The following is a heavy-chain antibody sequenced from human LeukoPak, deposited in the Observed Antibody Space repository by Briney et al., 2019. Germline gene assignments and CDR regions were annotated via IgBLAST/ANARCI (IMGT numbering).Heavy chain of an antibody. CDR3: ARGPYRVTMVRGGPGAFDI. D-gene: IGHD3-10*01. CDR1: GGSFSGYY. J-gene: IGHJ3*02. V-gene: IGHV4-34*01. CDR2: ISHSGST. Sequence: SEALSLTCAVYGGSFSGYYWSWIRQPPGKGLEWIGEISHSGSTNYNPSLKSRVTISVDTSKNQFSLKLSSVTAADTAVYYCARGPYRVTMVRGGPGAFDIWGQGTMVTVSS.